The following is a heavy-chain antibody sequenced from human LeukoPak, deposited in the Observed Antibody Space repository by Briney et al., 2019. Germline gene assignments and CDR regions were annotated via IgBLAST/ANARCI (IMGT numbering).Heavy chain of an antibody. Sequence: PGGSLRLSCAASGFTFTTCAMNWVRQAPGKGLEWVSGISGSGGRTYYADSVKGRLTISRDNSKNTLYLQMVSLRVEDTAVYYCAKIIIGSTWQLDHWGQGTLVTVSS. D-gene: IGHD6-13*01. J-gene: IGHJ4*02. CDR2: ISGSGGRT. CDR1: GFTFTTCA. CDR3: AKIIIGSTWQLDH. V-gene: IGHV3-23*01.